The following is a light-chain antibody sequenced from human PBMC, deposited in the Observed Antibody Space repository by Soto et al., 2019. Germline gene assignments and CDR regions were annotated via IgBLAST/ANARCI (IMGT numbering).Light chain of an antibody. J-gene: IGLJ2*01. CDR3: AAWDVSQNGL. CDR2: SNN. V-gene: IGLV1-44*01. CDR1: SSNIGSNT. Sequence: QSVLTQPPSASGTPGQRVTISCSGSSSNIGSNTVNWYQQLPGTAPKLLIYSNNQRPSGVPDRFSGSKSGTSASLAIRGLQSEDEADYYCAAWDVSQNGLFGGGTKLTVL.